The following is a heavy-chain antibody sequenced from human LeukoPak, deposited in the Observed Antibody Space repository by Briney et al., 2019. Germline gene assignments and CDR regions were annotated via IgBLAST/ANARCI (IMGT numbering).Heavy chain of an antibody. V-gene: IGHV1-18*01. Sequence: ASVKVSCKASGYTFTNYGITWMRQAPGQGLEWMGWINTYNGNTNYAQKLQGRVTITTDTSTSTAYMELRSLRSDDTAVFYCARDLADGVGAPGAYWSQGALVTVSS. CDR2: INTYNGNT. CDR3: ARDLADGVGAPGAY. J-gene: IGHJ4*02. D-gene: IGHD1-26*01. CDR1: GYTFTNYG.